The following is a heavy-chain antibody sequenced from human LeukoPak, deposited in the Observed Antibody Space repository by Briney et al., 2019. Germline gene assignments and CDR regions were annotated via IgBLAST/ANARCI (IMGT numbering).Heavy chain of an antibody. CDR2: ITSSGSSM. V-gene: IGHV3-21*01. CDR3: ATDPTDDYGGNEGGY. CDR1: GFTFSGYS. Sequence: GGSLRLSCAGSGFTFSGYSLNWVRQAPGKGLEWVSSITSSGSSMYYADSVKGRFTISRDNAESSVYLQMNSLRVDDTAVYHCATDPTDDYGGNEGGYWGQGTLVTVSS. J-gene: IGHJ4*02. D-gene: IGHD4-23*01.